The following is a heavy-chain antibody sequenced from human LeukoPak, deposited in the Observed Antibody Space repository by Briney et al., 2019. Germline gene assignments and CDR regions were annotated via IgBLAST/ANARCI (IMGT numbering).Heavy chain of an antibody. Sequence: ASVKVSFKASGYIFTGYYIHWVRQAPGQGLEWMGWINPHSGGTNYAQKFQGRVTMTRDTSISTAYMELSRLRSDDTAVYYCARDRDYYDSIGYYYEGGSLDYWGQGTLVTVSS. D-gene: IGHD3-22*01. CDR1: GYIFTGYY. V-gene: IGHV1-2*02. J-gene: IGHJ4*02. CDR3: ARDRDYYDSIGYYYEGGSLDY. CDR2: INPHSGGT.